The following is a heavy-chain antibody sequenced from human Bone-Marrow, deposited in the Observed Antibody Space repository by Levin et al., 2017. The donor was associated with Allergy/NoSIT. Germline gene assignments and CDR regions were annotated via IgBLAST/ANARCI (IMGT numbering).Heavy chain of an antibody. V-gene: IGHV4-59*01. CDR2: IYYSGST. Sequence: SETLSLTCTVSGGSISSYYWSWIRQPPGKGLEWIGYIYYSGSTNYNPSLKSRVTISVDTSKNQFSLKLSSVTAADTAVYYCARDQYCSGGSGYWYFDLWGRGTLVTVSS. CDR1: GGSISSYY. CDR3: ARDQYCSGGSGYWYFDL. D-gene: IGHD2-15*01. J-gene: IGHJ2*01.